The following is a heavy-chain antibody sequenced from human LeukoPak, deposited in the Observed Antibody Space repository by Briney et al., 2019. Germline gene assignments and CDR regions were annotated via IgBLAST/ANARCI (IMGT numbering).Heavy chain of an antibody. Sequence: SETLSLTCTVSGGSISSYYWSWIRQPAGKGLEWIGRIYTSGSTNYNPSLKSRVTMSVDTSKNQFSLKLSSVTAADTAVYYCARDDCSGGSCYPGSWFDPWGQGTLVVVSS. CDR3: ARDDCSGGSCYPGSWFDP. J-gene: IGHJ5*02. CDR2: IYTSGST. V-gene: IGHV4-4*07. D-gene: IGHD2-15*01. CDR1: GGSISSYY.